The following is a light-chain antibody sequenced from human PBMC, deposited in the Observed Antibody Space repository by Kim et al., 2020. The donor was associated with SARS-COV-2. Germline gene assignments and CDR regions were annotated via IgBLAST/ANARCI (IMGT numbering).Light chain of an antibody. CDR2: KVS. V-gene: IGKV1-5*03. Sequence: DIQMTQSPSTLSASVGDRVTITCRARQTINNLLAWYQQKSGKGPKLLIYKVSILESGVPSRFSGSGSGTEFTLTITNLQPDDFATYYCQQYTSFSSTFGQGTKLEI. CDR3: QQYTSFSST. CDR1: QTINNL. J-gene: IGKJ2*01.